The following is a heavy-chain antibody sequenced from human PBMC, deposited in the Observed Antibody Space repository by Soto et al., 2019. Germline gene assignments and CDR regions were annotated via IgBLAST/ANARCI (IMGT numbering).Heavy chain of an antibody. CDR1: GGSFSDYY. D-gene: IGHD1-26*01. CDR2: IHLSGRV. CDR3: AMTPTRGASAWLDP. V-gene: IGHV4-34*01. Sequence: QVQLQQWGSGLLKPSETLSLTCAIYGGSFSDYYWHWIRQSPGKGLEWIGEIHLSGRVNFTPSLKSRTSLSMATSRNQFSLPLRSVTAADTAVYFCAMTPTRGASAWLDPWGRGHLVTVSS. J-gene: IGHJ5*02.